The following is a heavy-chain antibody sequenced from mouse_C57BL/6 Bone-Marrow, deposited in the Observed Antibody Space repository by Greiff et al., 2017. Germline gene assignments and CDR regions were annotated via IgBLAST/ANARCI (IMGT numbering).Heavy chain of an antibody. Sequence: VQLQQSGAELVKPGASVKLSCTASGFNIKDYYIHWVKQRTEQGLEWIGRIDPEDGETKYAPKFQDKATITADTSSNTAYLQLSSLTSEAAAVYYCTNSLIYYCTNYCDRGTSLTVTA. D-gene: IGHD1-1*01. CDR3: TNSLIYYCTNY. CDR2: IDPEDGET. CDR1: GFNIKDYY. J-gene: IGHJ2*03. V-gene: IGHV14-2*01.